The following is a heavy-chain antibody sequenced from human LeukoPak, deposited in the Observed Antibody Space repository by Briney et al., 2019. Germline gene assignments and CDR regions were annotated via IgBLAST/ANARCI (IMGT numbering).Heavy chain of an antibody. CDR1: GGSISRGGYY. CDR3: ARGDYGLYFFDS. J-gene: IGHJ4*02. Sequence: PSETLSLTCTVSGGSISRGGYYWNWVRQHPGEGLGWIGYFYYSRTTSYNPSLKSRATISVDTSNNQFSLKLSSVTAADTAVYYCARGDYGLYFFDSWGRGTLVTVSS. CDR2: FYYSRTT. D-gene: IGHD4-17*01. V-gene: IGHV4-31*03.